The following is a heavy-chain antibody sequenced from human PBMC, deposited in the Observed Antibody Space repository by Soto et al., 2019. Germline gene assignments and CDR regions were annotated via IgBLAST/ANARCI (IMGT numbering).Heavy chain of an antibody. CDR3: ARGSGPSFWSGSPDDY. CDR2: ISAYNGNT. J-gene: IGHJ4*02. CDR1: GYTFTGYG. D-gene: IGHD3-3*01. Sequence: ASVKVSCKASGYTFTGYGISWVRQAPGQGLEWMGWISAYNGNTNYAQKLQGRVTMTTDTSTSTAYMELRSLRSDDTAVYYCARGSGPSFWSGSPDDYWGQGTLVTVSS. V-gene: IGHV1-18*01.